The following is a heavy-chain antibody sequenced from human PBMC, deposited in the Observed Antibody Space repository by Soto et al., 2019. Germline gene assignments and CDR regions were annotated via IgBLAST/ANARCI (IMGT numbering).Heavy chain of an antibody. CDR1: GGTFSSYA. D-gene: IGHD3-9*01. CDR2: IIPIFGTA. CDR3: ARGAPYDILTGYPYYYYGMDV. Sequence: GASVKVSCKASGGTFSSYAISWVRQAPGQGLEWMGGIIPIFGTANYAQKSQGRVTITADESTSTAYMELSSLRSEDTAVYYCARGAPYDILTGYPYYYYGMDVWGQGTTVTVSS. V-gene: IGHV1-69*13. J-gene: IGHJ6*02.